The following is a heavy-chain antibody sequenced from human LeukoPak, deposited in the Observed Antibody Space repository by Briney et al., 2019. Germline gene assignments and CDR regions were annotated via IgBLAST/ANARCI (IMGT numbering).Heavy chain of an antibody. D-gene: IGHD3-10*02. CDR2: IYHSGTT. J-gene: IGHJ3*02. Sequence: SQTLSLTCTVSGGSISSGDYYWSWVRQPPGKGLEWIGYIYHSGTTNYNPSLKSRVTISVDTSKNQFSLKLSSVTAADTAVYYCARVFGAARFDAFDIWGQGTMVTVSS. V-gene: IGHV4-30-2*01. CDR1: GGSISSGDYY. CDR3: ARVFGAARFDAFDI.